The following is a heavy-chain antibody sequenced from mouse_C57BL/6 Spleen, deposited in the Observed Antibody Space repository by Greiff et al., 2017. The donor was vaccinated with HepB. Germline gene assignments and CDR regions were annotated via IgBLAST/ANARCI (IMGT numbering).Heavy chain of an antibody. D-gene: IGHD1-1*01. CDR2: ISSGSSTI. CDR3: ARGHYGSSLYAMDY. J-gene: IGHJ4*01. V-gene: IGHV5-17*01. Sequence: EVQGVESGGGLVKPGGSLKLSCAASGFTFSDYGMHWVRQAPEKGLEWVAYISSGSSTIYYADTVKGRFTISRDNAKNTLFLQMTSLRSEDTAMYYCARGHYGSSLYAMDYWGQGTSVTVSS. CDR1: GFTFSDYG.